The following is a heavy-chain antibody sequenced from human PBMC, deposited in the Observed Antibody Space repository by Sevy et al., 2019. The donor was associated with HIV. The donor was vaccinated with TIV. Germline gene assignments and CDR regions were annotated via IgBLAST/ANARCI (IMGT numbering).Heavy chain of an antibody. D-gene: IGHD1-7*01. CDR2: IIPIFGTT. J-gene: IGHJ4*02. CDR1: GGTFSNYA. CDR3: ARTPLLSIPGTTDVYFDN. Sequence: ASVKVSCKASGGTFSNYALSWVRQAPGQGLEWMGGIIPIFGTTNLAQTFQGRVTITADESRSTAYMELSSLRSAETAVYYCARTPLLSIPGTTDVYFDNWGQGTLVTVSS. V-gene: IGHV1-69*13.